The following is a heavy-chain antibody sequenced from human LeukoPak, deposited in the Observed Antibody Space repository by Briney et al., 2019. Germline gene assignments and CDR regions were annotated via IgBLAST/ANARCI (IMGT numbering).Heavy chain of an antibody. V-gene: IGHV3-21*01. CDR3: AREFDYSTSGAGY. Sequence: GGSLRLSCAASGFTFSSYAMSWVRQAPGKGLEWVSSMSINSGLIYYADSVKGRFTISRDNAKNSLYLQMNSLRAEDTAVYYCAREFDYSTSGAGYWGQGTLVTVSS. D-gene: IGHD4-11*01. CDR2: MSINSGLI. CDR1: GFTFSSYA. J-gene: IGHJ4*02.